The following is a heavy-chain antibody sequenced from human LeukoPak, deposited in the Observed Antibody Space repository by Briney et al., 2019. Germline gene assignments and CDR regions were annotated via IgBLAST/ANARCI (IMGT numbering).Heavy chain of an antibody. V-gene: IGHV1-2*02. CDR3: AKAPDIGGVVAAFFDY. J-gene: IGHJ4*02. CDR1: GYTFTGYY. D-gene: IGHD2-15*01. Sequence: ASVKVSCKASGYTFTGYYMHWVRQAPGQGLEWMGWINPNSGGTNYAQKFQGRVTMTRDTSISTAYMELSRLRSDDTAVYYCAKAPDIGGVVAAFFDYWGQGTLVTVSS. CDR2: INPNSGGT.